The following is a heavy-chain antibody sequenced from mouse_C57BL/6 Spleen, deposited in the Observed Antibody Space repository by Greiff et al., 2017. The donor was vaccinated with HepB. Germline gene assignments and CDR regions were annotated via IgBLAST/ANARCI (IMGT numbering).Heavy chain of an antibody. CDR2: IDPEDGDT. CDR3: TTGYYGSPWFAY. V-gene: IGHV14-1*01. Sequence: EVKLMESGAELVRPGASVKLSCTASGFNIKDYYMHWVKQRPEQGLEWIGRIDPEDGDTEYAPKFQGKATMTADTSSNTAYLQLSSLTSEDTAVYYCTTGYYGSPWFAYWGQGTLVTVSA. CDR1: GFNIKDYY. J-gene: IGHJ3*01. D-gene: IGHD1-1*01.